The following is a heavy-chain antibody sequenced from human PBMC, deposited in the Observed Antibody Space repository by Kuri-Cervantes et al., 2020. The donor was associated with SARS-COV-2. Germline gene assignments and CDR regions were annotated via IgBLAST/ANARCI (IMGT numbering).Heavy chain of an antibody. J-gene: IGHJ4*02. CDR3: ARDHCGGDCSHFDY. V-gene: IGHV1-46*01. D-gene: IGHD2-21*02. Sequence: ASVKVSCKASGYTFTSYDINWVRQATGQGLEWMGIINPSGGSTSYAQKFQGRVTMTRDTSTSTVHMELSSLRSEDTAVYYCARDHCGGDCSHFDYWGQGTLVTVSS. CDR1: GYTFTSYD. CDR2: INPSGGST.